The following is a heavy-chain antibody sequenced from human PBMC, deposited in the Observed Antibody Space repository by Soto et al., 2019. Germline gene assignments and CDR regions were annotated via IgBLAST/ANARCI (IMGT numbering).Heavy chain of an antibody. CDR1: GYSLTSYY. Sequence: QVQLVQSGAEVKKPGASVKVSCKASGYSLTSYYMHWVRQAPGQGLEWMGITNPSDGSTNYAQKFQGRVTMNSDTSTSTVYMEMRSLRSEDTAMYYCARSYVTSRPIDFWGQGTLVTVSS. CDR3: ARSYVTSRPIDF. CDR2: TNPSDGST. D-gene: IGHD3-10*02. J-gene: IGHJ4*02. V-gene: IGHV1-46*01.